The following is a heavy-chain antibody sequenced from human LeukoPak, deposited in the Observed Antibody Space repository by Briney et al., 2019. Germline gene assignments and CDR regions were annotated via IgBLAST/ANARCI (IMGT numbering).Heavy chain of an antibody. D-gene: IGHD2-21*02. CDR3: ARALNCDYYFDF. CDR2: FFPGYSNT. J-gene: IGHJ4*02. Sequence: GESLKISCKGSGYSFTSYWIGWVRQMPGKGLEWMGIFFPGYSNTKYSPSFQGQVTISADKSINTAYLQWSSLTASDTAIYYCARALNCDYYFDFWGQGTLITVSS. V-gene: IGHV5-51*01. CDR1: GYSFTSYW.